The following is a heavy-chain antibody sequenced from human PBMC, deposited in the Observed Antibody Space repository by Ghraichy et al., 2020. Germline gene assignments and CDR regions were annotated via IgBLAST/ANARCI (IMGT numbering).Heavy chain of an antibody. CDR2: IDDSGTT. CDR3: SSGFASGYHYYFYMDV. CDR1: GVSLSGYA. V-gene: IGHV4-34*01. J-gene: IGHJ6*03. D-gene: IGHD2-15*01. Sequence: SETLSLNCAVYGVSLSGYAWTWIRQAPGKGLEYIGYIDDSGTTIYTPSLKGRVTLSVDTSTSHFSLTLSSVTVADSAVYYWSSGFASGYHYYFYMDVWCKGTTFTVS.